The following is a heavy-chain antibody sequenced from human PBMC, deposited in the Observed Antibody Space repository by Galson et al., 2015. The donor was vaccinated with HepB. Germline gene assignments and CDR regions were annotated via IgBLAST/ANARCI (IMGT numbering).Heavy chain of an antibody. J-gene: IGHJ4*02. CDR3: VKDYYRTSSSVGSNSQTFLDY. V-gene: IGHV3-33*06. CDR2: VWSDGNAA. D-gene: IGHD3-10*01. CDR1: GFTFNQYG. Sequence: SLRLSCAASGFTFNQYGMHWVRQAPGKGLEWVAVVWSDGNAAYYADSVRGRFTISRDNSKNTLWLQMSSLRAEDTAIYYCVKDYYRTSSSVGSNSQTFLDYWGQGTLVTVSS.